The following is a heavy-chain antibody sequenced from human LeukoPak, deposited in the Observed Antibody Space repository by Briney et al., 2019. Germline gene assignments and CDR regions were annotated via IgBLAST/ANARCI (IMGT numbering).Heavy chain of an antibody. Sequence: GGSLRLSCAASGFTFSYYSMNWVRQAPGKGLEWVSAITVSGGGTYYADSVKGRFTISRDNSKNTLFLQMNSLRAEDTAVYYCARRIDWSHDYWGQGTLVTVSS. CDR3: ARRIDWSHDY. D-gene: IGHD3-9*01. CDR1: GFTFSYYS. CDR2: ITVSGGGT. V-gene: IGHV3-23*01. J-gene: IGHJ4*02.